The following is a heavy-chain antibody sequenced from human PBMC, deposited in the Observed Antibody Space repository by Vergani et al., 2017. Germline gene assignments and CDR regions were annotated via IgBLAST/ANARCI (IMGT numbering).Heavy chain of an antibody. J-gene: IGHJ4*02. Sequence: LQASVPVLVNPSETLSLTCAVSGHSISSGYYWGWIRQPPGKGLEWIGSIYHIGSTYYNPSLKIRVTISVDTSKNQFSLKLSSVTAADTAVYYCARHKINWNAFGYWGQGTLVTVSS. D-gene: IGHD1-1*01. CDR1: GHSISSGYY. CDR3: ARHKINWNAFGY. V-gene: IGHV4-38-2*01. CDR2: IYHIGST.